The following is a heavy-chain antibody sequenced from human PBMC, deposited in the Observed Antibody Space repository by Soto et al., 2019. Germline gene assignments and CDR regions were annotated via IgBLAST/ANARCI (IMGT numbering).Heavy chain of an antibody. J-gene: IGHJ3*02. D-gene: IGHD3-22*01. Sequence: GASVKVSCKASGYTFTSYGISWVRQAPGQGLEWMGWISAYNGNTNYAQKLQGRVTMTTDTSTSTAYMELRSLRSDDTAVYYCARDPLVGSGYTKNAFDIWGQGTMVTVSS. CDR1: GYTFTSYG. CDR3: ARDPLVGSGYTKNAFDI. CDR2: ISAYNGNT. V-gene: IGHV1-18*01.